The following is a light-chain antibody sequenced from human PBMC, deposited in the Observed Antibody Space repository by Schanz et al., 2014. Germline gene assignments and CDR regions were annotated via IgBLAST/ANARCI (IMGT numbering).Light chain of an antibody. V-gene: IGKV1-33*01. CDR2: DAS. Sequence: DIQMTQSPSSLSASVGDRVTITCQASQDISNDLNWYQQKPGKTPKLLIYDASNLEAGVPSRFSGSGSRTDFTFTISSLQPEDIATYFCQQYDNVPITFGQGTRLEIK. CDR1: QDISND. J-gene: IGKJ5*01. CDR3: QQYDNVPIT.